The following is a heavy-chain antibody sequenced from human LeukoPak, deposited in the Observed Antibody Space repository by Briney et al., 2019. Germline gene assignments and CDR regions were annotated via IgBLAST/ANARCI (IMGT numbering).Heavy chain of an antibody. V-gene: IGHV3-53*01. Sequence: GGSLRLSCAASGFTFSSYSMNWVRQAPGKGLEWVSVIYSGGSKYYADSVKGRFTISRDNSKNTLYLQMNSLRAEDTAVYYCARGAIYCGGDCYSPHYYYYYMDVWGKGTTVTISS. D-gene: IGHD2-21*02. CDR2: IYSGGSK. CDR1: GFTFSSYS. J-gene: IGHJ6*03. CDR3: ARGAIYCGGDCYSPHYYYYYMDV.